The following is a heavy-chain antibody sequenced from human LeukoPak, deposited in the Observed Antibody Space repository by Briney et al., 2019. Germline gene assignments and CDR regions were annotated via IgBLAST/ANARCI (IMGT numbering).Heavy chain of an antibody. CDR1: GFTFSSYA. CDR2: ISGSGGST. Sequence: GGSLRLSCAASGFTFSSYAMSWVRQAPGKGLEWVSAISGSGGSTYYADSVKGRFTISRDNSKNTLYLQMNSLRAEDTAVYYCAKALGGIYGSGSPLDYWGQGTLVTVSS. J-gene: IGHJ4*02. D-gene: IGHD3-10*01. CDR3: AKALGGIYGSGSPLDY. V-gene: IGHV3-23*01.